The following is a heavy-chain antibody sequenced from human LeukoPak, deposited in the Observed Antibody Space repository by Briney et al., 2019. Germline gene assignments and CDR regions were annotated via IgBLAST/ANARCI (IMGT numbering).Heavy chain of an antibody. J-gene: IGHJ4*02. CDR2: VYSGGAT. D-gene: IGHD3-10*01. V-gene: IGHV3-53*01. CDR3: AKDRYYGSGSYLDY. CDR1: GFTFSTNY. Sequence: GGSLRLSCAVSGFTFSTNYMTWVRQAPGKWLEWVSDVYSGGATYYADSVKGRFTIYRDISNNIVYLQMNSLRAEDTAVYYCAKDRYYGSGSYLDYWGQGTLVTVSS.